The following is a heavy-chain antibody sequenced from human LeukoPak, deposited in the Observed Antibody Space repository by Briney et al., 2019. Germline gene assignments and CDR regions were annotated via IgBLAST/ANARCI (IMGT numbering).Heavy chain of an antibody. V-gene: IGHV4-39*07. Sequence: SETLPLTCFVSGGSISTTSYYWGWIRQPPGKGLEWIGTIHYSGSAYYSPSLRSRVSISLETSKNQFSLKLSSVTAADTALYFCARTHFDSLGWFDPWGQGIQVIVSS. D-gene: IGHD3-9*01. CDR3: ARTHFDSLGWFDP. CDR1: GGSISTTSYY. CDR2: IHYSGSA. J-gene: IGHJ5*02.